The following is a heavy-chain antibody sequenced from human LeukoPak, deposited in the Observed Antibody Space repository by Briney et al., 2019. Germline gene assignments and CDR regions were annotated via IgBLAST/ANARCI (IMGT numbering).Heavy chain of an antibody. J-gene: IGHJ4*02. V-gene: IGHV4-4*02. Sequence: SETLSLTCGVSGGSITSTNWWGWVRQPPGQGLEWIGEVSLSGLTNYNPSLSRRVIMALDTSKNHLSLHLTSVTAADTAVYYCSRENGDFSPFGYWGQGYLATVLS. D-gene: IGHD7-27*01. CDR3: SRENGDFSPFGY. CDR2: VSLSGLT. CDR1: GGSITSTNW.